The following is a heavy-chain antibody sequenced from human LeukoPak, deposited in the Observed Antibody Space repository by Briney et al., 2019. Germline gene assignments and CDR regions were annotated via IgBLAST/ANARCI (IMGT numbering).Heavy chain of an antibody. V-gene: IGHV3-21*01. J-gene: IGHJ4*02. CDR3: ARDTGTGFWSGYHYYFDS. CDR1: GFTFTTYS. Sequence: KSGGSLRLSCAASGFTFTTYSMNWVRQAPGKGLEWVSSISSSSTYMYYADSVKGRFTISRDNANNSLFLQMNGLRAEDTAVYYCARDTGTGFWSGYHYYFDSWGQGALVTVSP. D-gene: IGHD3-3*01. CDR2: ISSSSTYM.